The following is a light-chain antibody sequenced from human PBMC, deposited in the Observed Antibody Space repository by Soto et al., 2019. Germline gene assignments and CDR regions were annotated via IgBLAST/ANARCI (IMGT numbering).Light chain of an antibody. J-gene: IGKJ1*01. CDR2: GS. Sequence: EIVMTQSPATLSVSPGERATLSCRASQSISSDLAWYQQKPGQAPRLLIYGSARATGIPARFSGSGSGTDFTLTISSLQSEDSALYYCQQYNWWPWTFGQGTKVDI. V-gene: IGKV3-15*01. CDR1: QSISSD. CDR3: QQYNWWPWT.